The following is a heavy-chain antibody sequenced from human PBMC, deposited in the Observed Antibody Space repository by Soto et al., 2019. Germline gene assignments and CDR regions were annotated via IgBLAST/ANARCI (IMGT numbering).Heavy chain of an antibody. CDR1: GYTFTSYG. V-gene: IGHV1-18*01. J-gene: IGHJ2*01. D-gene: IGHD1-26*01. Sequence: QVQLVQSGAEVKKPGASVKVSCKASGYTFTSYGISWVRQAPGQGLEWMGWISAYNGNTNYAQKLQGRVTMTTDTSTRTASMELRSLRSDDTAVYYCAIADLVGATRWYFDLWGRGTLVTVSS. CDR3: AIADLVGATRWYFDL. CDR2: ISAYNGNT.